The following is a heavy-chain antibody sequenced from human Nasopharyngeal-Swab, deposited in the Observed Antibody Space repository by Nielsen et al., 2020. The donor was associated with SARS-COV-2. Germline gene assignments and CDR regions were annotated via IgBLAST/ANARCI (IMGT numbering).Heavy chain of an antibody. CDR3: ARQAIVGATTYFDY. J-gene: IGHJ4*02. CDR2: IYHSGST. D-gene: IGHD1-26*01. Sequence: SETLSLTCAVSSYSISSGYYWGWIRQPPGKGLEWIGSIYHSGSTYYNPSLKSRVTISVDTSKNQFSLKLSSVTAADTAVYYCARQAIVGATTYFDYWGQGTLVTVSS. CDR1: SYSISSGYY. V-gene: IGHV4-38-2*01.